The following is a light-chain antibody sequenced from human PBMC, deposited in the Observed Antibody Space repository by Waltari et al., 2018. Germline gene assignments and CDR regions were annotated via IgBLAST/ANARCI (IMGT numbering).Light chain of an antibody. V-gene: IGKV3-15*01. CDR2: GPS. Sequence: ILLTQSPATLSVSPGARATLSCRASQNIDTRLAWYKHKPGQAPRLLIYGPSTRAADIPARFSGSGFGTDFSLTINSLQSEDFAVYYCQQYLQWPPAITFGPGTRLDFK. CDR3: QQYLQWPPAIT. J-gene: IGKJ5*01. CDR1: QNIDTR.